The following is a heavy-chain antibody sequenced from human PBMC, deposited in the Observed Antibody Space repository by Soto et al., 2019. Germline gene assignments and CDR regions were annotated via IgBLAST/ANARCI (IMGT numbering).Heavy chain of an antibody. D-gene: IGHD2-15*01. Sequence: EVQLVESGGGLVQPGGSLRLSCAASGFTFNNYYMVWFRQAPGRGLEWVANINQDGSAKYYVDSVKGRFTISRDNAKSSLYLQINSLRAEDTATYYCGRGFGGTHWGQGSLVTVSS. CDR2: INQDGSAK. CDR3: GRGFGGTH. CDR1: GFTFNNYY. J-gene: IGHJ4*02. V-gene: IGHV3-7*05.